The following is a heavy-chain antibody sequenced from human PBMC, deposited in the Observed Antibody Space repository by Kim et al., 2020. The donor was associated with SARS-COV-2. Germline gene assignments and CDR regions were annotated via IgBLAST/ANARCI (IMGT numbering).Heavy chain of an antibody. CDR3: ARAGSSPPKFDS. V-gene: IGHV4-34*01. J-gene: IGHJ5*01. D-gene: IGHD6-13*01. CDR2: T. Sequence: TNYNPSLKSRLTISVDTSKSQFSLKLLSATAADTAIYFWARAGSSPPKFDSWGQGNLVTVSS.